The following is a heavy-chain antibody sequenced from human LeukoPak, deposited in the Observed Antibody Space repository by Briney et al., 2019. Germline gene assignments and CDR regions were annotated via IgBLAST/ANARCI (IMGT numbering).Heavy chain of an antibody. CDR3: ARSLGITIFGVPNSWVDY. CDR2: INPNTGGT. J-gene: IGHJ4*02. CDR1: GYTFTGYY. D-gene: IGHD3-3*01. V-gene: IGHV1-2*02. Sequence: GASVKVSCKASGYTFTGYYMHWVRQAPGQGLEWMGWINPNTGGTNYAQKFQDRVTMTRDTSINTAYMELSGLRSDDTAVYYCARSLGITIFGVPNSWVDYWGQGTLVTVSS.